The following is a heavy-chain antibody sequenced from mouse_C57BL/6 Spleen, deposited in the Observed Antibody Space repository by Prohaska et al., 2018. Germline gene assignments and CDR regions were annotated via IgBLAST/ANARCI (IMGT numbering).Heavy chain of an antibody. Sequence: SGSIKYNEKFNDKATLTADISSSTVYMELSRLTSEDSAVYFCARHESYYYYAMDYWGQGTSVTVSS. J-gene: IGHJ4*01. CDR3: ARHESYYYYAMDY. D-gene: IGHD1-1*01. CDR2: SGSI. V-gene: IGHV1-62-2*01.